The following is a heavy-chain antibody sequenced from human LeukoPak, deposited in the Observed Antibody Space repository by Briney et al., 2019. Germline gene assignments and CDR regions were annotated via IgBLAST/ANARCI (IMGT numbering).Heavy chain of an antibody. CDR2: ISGSGGST. J-gene: IGHJ4*02. CDR3: AKTKRDIVVVVAASPGYYFDY. V-gene: IGHV3-23*01. CDR1: GFTFSRCP. D-gene: IGHD2-15*01. Sequence: GGSLRLSCAASGFTFSRCPMSWVRQAPGKGLEWVSAISGSGGSTYYADSVKGRFTISRDNSKNTLYLQMNSLRAEDTAVYYCAKTKRDIVVVVAASPGYYFDYWGQGTLVTVSS.